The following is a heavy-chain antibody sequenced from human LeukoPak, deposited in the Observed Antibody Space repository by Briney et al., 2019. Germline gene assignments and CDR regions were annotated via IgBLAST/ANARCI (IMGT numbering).Heavy chain of an antibody. CDR1: GFTFSRYW. J-gene: IGHJ4*02. Sequence: GGSLRLSCAASGFTFSRYWMHWVHQGPGKGLVWVSRINSDGSSTSYADSVKGRFTISRDNAKNTLYLQMNSLRAEDTAVYYCARERVMYYYGAGSPDYWGQGTLVTVSS. V-gene: IGHV3-74*01. CDR3: ARERVMYYYGAGSPDY. D-gene: IGHD3-10*01. CDR2: INSDGSST.